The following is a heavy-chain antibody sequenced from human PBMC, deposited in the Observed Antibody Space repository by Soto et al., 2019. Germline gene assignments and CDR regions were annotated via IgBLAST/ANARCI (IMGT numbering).Heavy chain of an antibody. D-gene: IGHD4-17*01. V-gene: IGHV4-31*03. Sequence: PSETLSLTCTVSGAYISSGGYYWGWIRQLPGKGLEWIAYSFYTGSTYYNPSLKSRVTISVDASRNQFSLRLTSVTAADTAVYYCAREGSGRGLRYNWFDSWGQGTQVTVSS. CDR2: SFYTGST. J-gene: IGHJ5*01. CDR3: AREGSGRGLRYNWFDS. CDR1: GAYISSGGYY.